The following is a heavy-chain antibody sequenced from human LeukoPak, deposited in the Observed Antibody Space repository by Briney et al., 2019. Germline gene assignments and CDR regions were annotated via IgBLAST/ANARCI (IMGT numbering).Heavy chain of an antibody. V-gene: IGHV4-38-2*01. CDR2: IYHSGST. D-gene: IGHD2-2*01. CDR1: GYSISSGYY. CDR3: ARHRSGVVVPAADDAFDI. Sequence: SGALSLTCAVSGYSISSGYYWGWIRQPPGKGLEWIGSIYHSGSTYYNPSLKSRVTISVDTSKNQFSLKLSSVTAADTAVYYCARHRSGVVVPAADDAFDIWGQGTMVTVSS. J-gene: IGHJ3*02.